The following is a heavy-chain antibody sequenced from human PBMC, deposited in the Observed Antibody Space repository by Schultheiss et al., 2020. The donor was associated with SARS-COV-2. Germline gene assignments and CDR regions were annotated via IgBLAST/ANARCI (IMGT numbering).Heavy chain of an antibody. Sequence: SETLSLTCTVSGGSISSGGYYWSWIRQPPGKGLEWIGEINHSGSTNYNPSLKSRVTISVDTSKNQFSLKLSSVTAADTAVYYCARDPQTGATSYSYYYYGMDVWGQGTTVTVSS. CDR2: INHSGST. J-gene: IGHJ6*02. CDR1: GGSISSGGYY. V-gene: IGHV4-61*08. D-gene: IGHD1-26*01. CDR3: ARDPQTGATSYSYYYYGMDV.